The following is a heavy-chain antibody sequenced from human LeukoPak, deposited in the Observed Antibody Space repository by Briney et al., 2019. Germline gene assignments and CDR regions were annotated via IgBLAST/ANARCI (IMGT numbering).Heavy chain of an antibody. J-gene: IGHJ4*02. CDR1: GFTFSSYG. CDR3: AKDSTLFKFGYDNSGHFDY. D-gene: IGHD3-22*01. Sequence: PGGSLRLSCAESGFTFSSYGIHWVRHAPGKGLEWVAFIRYDGSDEYNGDSVRGRFTISRDNSKNTLYLQMNSLRAEDTAVYYCAKDSTLFKFGYDNSGHFDYWGRGTPVTVSS. V-gene: IGHV3-30*02. CDR2: IRYDGSDE.